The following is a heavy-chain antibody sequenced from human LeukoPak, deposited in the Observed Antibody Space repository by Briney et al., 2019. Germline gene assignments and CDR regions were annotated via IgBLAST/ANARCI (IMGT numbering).Heavy chain of an antibody. CDR3: ARGPTNGQAFDY. Sequence: PGGSLRLSCVASGFTFSRHGMNWVRQAPGKGLEWVASIREDGSEKTSVDSVKGRFTISRDNAKNSLYLQMDSLRAEDTAVYYCARGPTNGQAFDYWGQGTLVSVSS. CDR1: GFTFSRHG. V-gene: IGHV3-7*01. J-gene: IGHJ4*02. CDR2: IREDGSEK. D-gene: IGHD2-8*01.